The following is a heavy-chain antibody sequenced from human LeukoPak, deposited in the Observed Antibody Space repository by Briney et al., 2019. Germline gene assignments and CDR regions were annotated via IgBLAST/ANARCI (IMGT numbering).Heavy chain of an antibody. CDR1: GGTFSSYA. CDR2: IIPILGIA. J-gene: IGHJ4*02. D-gene: IGHD2-2*03. V-gene: IGHV1-69*04. Sequence: SVKVSCKASGGTFSSYAISWVRQAPGQGLEWMGRIIPILGIANYAQKFQGRVTITADKSTSTAYMELSSLRSEDTAVYYCARDADVDIPYYFDYWGQGTLVTVSS. CDR3: ARDADVDIPYYFDY.